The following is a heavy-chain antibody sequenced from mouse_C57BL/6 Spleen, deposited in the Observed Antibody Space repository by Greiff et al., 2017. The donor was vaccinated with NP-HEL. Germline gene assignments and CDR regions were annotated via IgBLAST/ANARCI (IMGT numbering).Heavy chain of an antibody. J-gene: IGHJ4*01. Sequence: EVQVVESGPGLVKPSQSLSLTCSVTGYSITSGYYWNWIRQFPGNKLEWMGYISYDGSNNYNPSLKNRISITRDTSKNQFFLKLNSVTTEDTATYYCASGDYYGSSYGMDYWGQGTSVTVSS. CDR3: ASGDYYGSSYGMDY. V-gene: IGHV3-6*01. D-gene: IGHD1-1*01. CDR1: GYSITSGYY. CDR2: ISYDGSN.